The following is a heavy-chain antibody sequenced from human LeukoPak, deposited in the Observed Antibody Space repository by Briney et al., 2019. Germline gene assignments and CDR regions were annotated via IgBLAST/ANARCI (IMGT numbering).Heavy chain of an antibody. CDR1: GFTFSSYS. CDR3: ARDEVYDRYYYYYYMDV. V-gene: IGHV3-21*01. D-gene: IGHD2/OR15-2a*01. J-gene: IGHJ6*03. Sequence: GGTLRLSCAASGFTFSSYSMNWVRQAPGKGLEWVSSISSSSSDIYYADSVKGRFTISRDNAKNSLYLQMNSLRAEDTAVYYCARDEVYDRYYYYYYMDVWGKGTTVTVSS. CDR2: ISSSSSDI.